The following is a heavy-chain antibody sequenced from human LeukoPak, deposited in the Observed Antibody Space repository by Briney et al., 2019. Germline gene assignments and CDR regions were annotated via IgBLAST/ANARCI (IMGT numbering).Heavy chain of an antibody. CDR1: GGSISGSSYY. V-gene: IGHV4-39*07. CDR2: INHSGST. CDR3: ARDPYGDSRDYYYGMDV. D-gene: IGHD4-17*01. Sequence: PSETLSLTCTVSGGSISGSSYYWSWIRQPPGKGLEWIGEINHSGSTNYNPSLKSRVTISVDTSKNQFSLKLSSVTAADTAVYYCARDPYGDSRDYYYGMDVWGQGTTVTVSS. J-gene: IGHJ6*02.